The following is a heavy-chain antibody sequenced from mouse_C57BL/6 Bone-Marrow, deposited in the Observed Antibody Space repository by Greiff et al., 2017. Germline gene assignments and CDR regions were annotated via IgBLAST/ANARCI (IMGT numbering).Heavy chain of an antibody. D-gene: IGHD1-1*01. J-gene: IGHJ3*01. CDR1: GYTFTGYW. Sequence: QVQLQQPGAELVIPGASVKLSCKASGYTFTGYWMHWVKQRPGQGLEWIGEFDPADSYTNYNQKFKGKSTLTVDKSSSTAYMQLSSLTSEDSAVYSCSRGRLFWFAYWGQGTLVTVSA. CDR3: SRGRLFWFAY. V-gene: IGHV1-69*01. CDR2: FDPADSYT.